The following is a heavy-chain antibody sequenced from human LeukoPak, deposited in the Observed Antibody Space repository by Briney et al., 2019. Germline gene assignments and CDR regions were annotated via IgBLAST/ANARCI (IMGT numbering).Heavy chain of an antibody. CDR2: INPNSGGT. J-gene: IGHJ5*02. CDR3: ARDAQQLVRVNWFDP. D-gene: IGHD6-13*01. Sequence: ASVKVSCKASGYTFTGYYMHWVRQAPGQGLEWMGWINPNSGGTNYAQKFQGRVTMTRDTSISTAYMELSRLRSDDTAVYYCARDAQQLVRVNWFDPWGQGTLVTVSS. CDR1: GYTFTGYY. V-gene: IGHV1-2*02.